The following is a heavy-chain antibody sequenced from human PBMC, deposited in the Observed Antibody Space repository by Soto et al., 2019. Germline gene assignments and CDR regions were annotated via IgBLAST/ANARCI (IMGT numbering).Heavy chain of an antibody. D-gene: IGHD2-15*01. CDR1: GFTFSTYS. J-gene: IGHJ3*02. CDR3: ARECSGGTCYGIFDI. V-gene: IGHV3-48*02. CDR2: ISSTSSTI. Sequence: HPGGSLRRSCAASGFTFSTYSMNWVRQAPGQGLEWVSYISSTSSTIYYADSVKGRFTISRDNAKNSLYLQMNSLRDEDTAVYYCARECSGGTCYGIFDIWGQGTVVTVSS.